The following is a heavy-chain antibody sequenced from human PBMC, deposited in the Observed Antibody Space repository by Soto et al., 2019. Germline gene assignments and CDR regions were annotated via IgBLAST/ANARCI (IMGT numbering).Heavy chain of an antibody. CDR2: ISSSSSVI. Sequence: EVQLVESGGGLVQPGGSLRLSCATSGFILSDCAMNWVRQAPGKGLEWVSYISSSSSVIDYADSVKGRFTVSRDNARNSLYLQMNSLRAEDTAVYYCARDLSWGSNWYYYMDVWGEGPTVTLSS. J-gene: IGHJ6*03. V-gene: IGHV3-48*01. CDR1: GFILSDCA. D-gene: IGHD7-27*01. CDR3: ARDLSWGSNWYYYMDV.